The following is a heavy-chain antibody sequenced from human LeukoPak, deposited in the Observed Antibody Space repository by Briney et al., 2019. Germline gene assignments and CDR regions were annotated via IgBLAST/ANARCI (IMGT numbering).Heavy chain of an antibody. V-gene: IGHV4-61*02. CDR3: ARAGGAAAGIFDY. D-gene: IGHD6-13*01. CDR2: IYTSGST. CDR1: GGSISSGSYY. J-gene: IGHJ4*02. Sequence: SQTLSLTCTVSGGSISSGSYYWSWIRQPAGKGLEWIGRIYTSGSTNYNPSLKSRVTISVDTSKNQFSLKLSSVTAADTAVYYCARAGGAAAGIFDYWGQGTLVTVSS.